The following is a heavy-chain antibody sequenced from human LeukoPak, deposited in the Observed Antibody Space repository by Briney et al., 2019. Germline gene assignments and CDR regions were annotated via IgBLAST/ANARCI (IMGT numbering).Heavy chain of an antibody. CDR3: ATRGDLSWFGARRH. CDR2: IGQDGRET. CDR1: GFTFSNYW. Sequence: PGGSLRLSCVVSGFTFSNYWMDWVRQAPGKGLEWVAFIGQDGRETNYAGSVKGRFTISRDNAKNSLYLQMNNLRVEDTAVYYCATRGDLSWFGARRHWSHGTVVTVSS. V-gene: IGHV3-7*01. D-gene: IGHD3-16*02. J-gene: IGHJ4*01.